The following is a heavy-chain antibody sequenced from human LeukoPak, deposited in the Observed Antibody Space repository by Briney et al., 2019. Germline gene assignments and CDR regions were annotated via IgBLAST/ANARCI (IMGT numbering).Heavy chain of an antibody. D-gene: IGHD2-2*01. V-gene: IGHV1-18*01. Sequence: ASVKVSCKASGYTFTSYGISWVRQAPGQGLKWMGWISAYNGNTNYAQKLQGRVTMTTDTSTSTAYMELRSLRSDDTAVYYCARDPGYCSSTSCYGRGSFDYWGQGTLVTVSS. J-gene: IGHJ4*02. CDR3: ARDPGYCSSTSCYGRGSFDY. CDR1: GYTFTSYG. CDR2: ISAYNGNT.